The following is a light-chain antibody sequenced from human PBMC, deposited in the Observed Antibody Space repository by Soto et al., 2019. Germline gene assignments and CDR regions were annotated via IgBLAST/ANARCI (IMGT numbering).Light chain of an antibody. CDR3: QQYKNWPEYT. Sequence: EMELTQSPATLSLSPGEGATLSCRASQSVGNSLAWYQQIPGQAPRLLIYGASTRVTGIPARFSGSGSATEFTLTITSLQSDDFAVYYCQQYKNWPEYTFGQGTKLEIK. CDR1: QSVGNS. CDR2: GAS. J-gene: IGKJ2*01. V-gene: IGKV3-15*01.